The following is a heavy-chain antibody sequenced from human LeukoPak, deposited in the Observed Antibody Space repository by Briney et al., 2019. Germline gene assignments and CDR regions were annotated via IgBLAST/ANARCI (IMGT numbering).Heavy chain of an antibody. D-gene: IGHD1-26*01. Sequence: GGSLSLSCAASGFTFSNFAMTWVRQAPGKGLEWVSSIVGSSSTYYADSLKGRFTISRDNAKNSLYLQMNSLRAEDTAVYYTARIGARSSRHYWGQGTLVTVSS. CDR3: ARIGARSSRHY. V-gene: IGHV3-21*01. J-gene: IGHJ4*02. CDR2: IVGSSST. CDR1: GFTFSNFA.